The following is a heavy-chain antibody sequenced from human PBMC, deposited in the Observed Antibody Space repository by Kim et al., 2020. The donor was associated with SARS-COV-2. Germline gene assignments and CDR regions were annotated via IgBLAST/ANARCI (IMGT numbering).Heavy chain of an antibody. CDR1: GGTFSSYA. CDR3: ARGGRSGEMAGYYFDY. J-gene: IGHJ4*02. D-gene: IGHD3-16*01. V-gene: IGHV1-69*13. CDR2: IIPIFGTA. Sequence: SVKVSCKASGGTFSSYAISWVRQAPGQGLEWMGGIIPIFGTANYAQKFQGRVTITADESTSTAYMELSSLRSEDTAVYYCARGGRSGEMAGYYFDYWGQGTLVTVSS.